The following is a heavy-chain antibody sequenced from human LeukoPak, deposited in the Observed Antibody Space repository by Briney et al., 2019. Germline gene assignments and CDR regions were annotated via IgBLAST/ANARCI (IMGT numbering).Heavy chain of an antibody. J-gene: IGHJ4*02. CDR2: ISSSSGST. CDR1: GFTFSSHR. V-gene: IGHV3-48*01. Sequence: PGGSLRLSCAASGFTFSSHRMNWVRQTPGKGLEWVSYISSSSGSTYYADSVKGRFTISRGNSKNTLYLQMNSLRAEDTCVYYCAKGSDYPDNWGQGTLVTVSS. CDR3: AKGSDYPDN.